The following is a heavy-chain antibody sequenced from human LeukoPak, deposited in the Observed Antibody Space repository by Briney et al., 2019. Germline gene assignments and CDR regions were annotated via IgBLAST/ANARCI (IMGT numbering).Heavy chain of an antibody. CDR2: IYSSGST. J-gene: IGHJ4*02. V-gene: IGHV4-39*01. Sequence: SETLSLTCAVSGASVSGSNYYWGWIRQPPGKGLEWIGNIYSSGSTYYNASLQSRVTISIDTSKNQFSLKLNSVTAADTAMYYCAKSGGYGLIDYWGQGTRVTVSS. CDR3: AKSGGYGLIDY. D-gene: IGHD1-26*01. CDR1: GASVSGSNYY.